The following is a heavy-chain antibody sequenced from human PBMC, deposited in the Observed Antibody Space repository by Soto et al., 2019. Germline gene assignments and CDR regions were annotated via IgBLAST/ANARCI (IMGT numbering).Heavy chain of an antibody. CDR2: IKQDGSEK. J-gene: IGHJ5*02. CDR1: GFTFSSYW. CDR3: GKVADSGYYTVDR. V-gene: IGHV3-7*02. D-gene: IGHD3-22*01. Sequence: GSLRLSCAVSGFTFSSYWMSWVRQAPGKGLEWVANIKQDGSEKYYVDSVKGRFTISRDNAKNSLCLQMNSLRAEDTAVYYCGKVADSGYYTVDRCGQGNLFTVS.